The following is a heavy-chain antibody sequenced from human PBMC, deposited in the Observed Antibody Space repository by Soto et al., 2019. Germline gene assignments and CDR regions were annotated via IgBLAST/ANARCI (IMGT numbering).Heavy chain of an antibody. J-gene: IGHJ4*02. CDR2: ISYDGSNK. D-gene: IGHD6-19*01. Sequence: ESGGGVVQPGRSLRLSCAASGFTFSSYGMHWVRQAPGKGLEWVAVISYDGSNKYYADSVKGRFTISRDNSKNTLYLQMNSLRAEDTAVYYCAKEHKFTSGWYRKYYFDYWGQGTLVTVSS. CDR3: AKEHKFTSGWYRKYYFDY. V-gene: IGHV3-30*18. CDR1: GFTFSSYG.